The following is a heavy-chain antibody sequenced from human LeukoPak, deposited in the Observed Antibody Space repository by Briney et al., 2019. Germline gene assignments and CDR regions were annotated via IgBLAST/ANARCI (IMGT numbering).Heavy chain of an antibody. CDR1: GGSISSSSYY. D-gene: IGHD3-3*01. Sequence: SETLSLTCTVSGGSISSSSYYWGWIRQPPGTGLEWIGSIYYSGSPYYNPSLKSRVTISVDTSKNQFSLKLSSVTAADTAVYYCARGGYDFWCGYWGASDYWGQGTLVTVSS. J-gene: IGHJ4*02. V-gene: IGHV4-39*01. CDR2: IYYSGSP. CDR3: ARGGYDFWCGYWGASDY.